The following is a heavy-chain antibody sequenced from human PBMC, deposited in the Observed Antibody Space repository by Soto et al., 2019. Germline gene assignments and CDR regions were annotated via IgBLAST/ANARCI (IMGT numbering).Heavy chain of an antibody. CDR2: IDPKSGGT. CDR3: ARGVGSSWYDV. Sequence: QVQLVQSGAEVREPGASVSVSCKASGYRFTDNYIHWVRQAPGQGLEWMGWIDPKSGGTNYAQNLQGRVTMTRDTSITTMYMEVKRLISDDTAVCYCARGVGSSWYDVWGQGTLVTVSS. V-gene: IGHV1-2*02. J-gene: IGHJ4*02. D-gene: IGHD6-13*01. CDR1: GYRFTDNY.